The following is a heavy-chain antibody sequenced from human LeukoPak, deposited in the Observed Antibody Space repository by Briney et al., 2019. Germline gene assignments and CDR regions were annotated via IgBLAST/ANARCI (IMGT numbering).Heavy chain of an antibody. Sequence: SETLSLTCTVSGGSISSYYWSWIRQPPGKGLEWIGYIYYSGSTNYNPSLKSRVTISVDTSNNQFSLKLSSVTAADTAVYYCARGGGSGSYYYLNYWGQGTLVTVSS. CDR1: GGSISSYY. CDR3: ARGGGSGSYYYLNY. D-gene: IGHD1-26*01. CDR2: IYYSGST. J-gene: IGHJ4*02. V-gene: IGHV4-59*01.